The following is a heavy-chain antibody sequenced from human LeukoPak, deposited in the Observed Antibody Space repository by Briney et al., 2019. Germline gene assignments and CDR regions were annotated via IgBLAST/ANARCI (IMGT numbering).Heavy chain of an antibody. Sequence: SETLSLTCTVSGYSISSGYYWGRHRQPPGEGLGWIGSIYHSVNTYYNPSLKRRVTISVDTSKNQFSLKLSSVTAADTAVYYCARSPLAGAGSGGFDYWGQGTLVTVSS. V-gene: IGHV4-38-2*02. D-gene: IGHD6-13*01. CDR3: ARSPLAGAGSGGFDY. J-gene: IGHJ4*02. CDR1: GYSISSGYY. CDR2: IYHSVNT.